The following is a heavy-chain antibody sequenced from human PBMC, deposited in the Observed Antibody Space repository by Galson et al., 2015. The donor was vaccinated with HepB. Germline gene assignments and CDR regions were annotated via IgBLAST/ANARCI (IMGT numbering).Heavy chain of an antibody. CDR2: IFHSGNK. J-gene: IGHJ4*02. Sequence: TLSLTCTVSGASISSGDNSWSWVRQPPGKGLECIGYIFHSGNKYYNPALKNRVTISIDKSKNQFSLKLNSVTAADTAVYYCAGADYDRDGGFGGFWGQGTLVTVSS. CDR1: GASISSGDNS. CDR3: AGADYDRDGGFGGF. D-gene: IGHD3-16*01. V-gene: IGHV4-30-2*01.